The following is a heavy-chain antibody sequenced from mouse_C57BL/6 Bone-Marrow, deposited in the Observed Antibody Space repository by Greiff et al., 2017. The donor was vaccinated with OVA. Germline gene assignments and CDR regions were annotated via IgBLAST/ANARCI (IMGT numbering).Heavy chain of an antibody. Sequence: QVQLQQPGAELVKPGASVKMSCKASGYTFTSYWITWVKQRPGQGLEWIGDIYPGSGSTNYNEKFKSKATLTGDTSSSTAYMQLSSLTSEDSAVYYCARQGQGDYWGQGTSGTVSS. CDR1: GYTFTSYW. CDR3: ARQGQGDY. CDR2: IYPGSGST. D-gene: IGHD3-3*01. V-gene: IGHV1-55*01. J-gene: IGHJ4*01.